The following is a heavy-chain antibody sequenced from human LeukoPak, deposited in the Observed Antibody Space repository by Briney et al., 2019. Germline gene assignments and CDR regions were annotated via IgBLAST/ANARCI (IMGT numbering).Heavy chain of an antibody. D-gene: IGHD5-24*01. CDR3: AREERWLHSLDY. V-gene: IGHV3-7*03. CDR1: GFTFSNYW. CDR2: IKQDGSEK. Sequence: GGSLRLSCAASGFTFSNYWMNWVRQAPGKGLEWVANIKQDGSEKYYVDSVKGRFTISRDNAKNSLYLQMNSLRAEDTAVYYCAREERWLHSLDYWGQGTLVTVSS. J-gene: IGHJ4*02.